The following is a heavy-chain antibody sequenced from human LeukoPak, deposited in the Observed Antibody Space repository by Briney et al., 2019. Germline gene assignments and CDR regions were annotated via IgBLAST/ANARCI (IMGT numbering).Heavy chain of an antibody. J-gene: IGHJ4*02. D-gene: IGHD2-2*01. CDR1: GGSISSGSCY. CDR3: ARVLGYCSSTSCHTADY. CDR2: IYTSGST. Sequence: SETLSLTCTVSGGSISSGSCYWSWIRQPAGKGLEWIGRIYTSGSTNYNPSLKSRVTISVDTSKNQFSLKLSSVTAADTAVYYCARVLGYCSSTSCHTADYWGQGTLVTVSS. V-gene: IGHV4-61*02.